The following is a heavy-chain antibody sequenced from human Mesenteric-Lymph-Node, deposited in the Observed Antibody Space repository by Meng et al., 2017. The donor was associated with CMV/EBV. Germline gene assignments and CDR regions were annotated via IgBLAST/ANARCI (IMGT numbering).Heavy chain of an antibody. Sequence: ASVKVSCKASGYTFTSYGFNWIRQAPGEVLEWMGWISASNGMTNYAQKFQGRVTMTTDTSTSTAYMELRSLRSDDTAVYYCAREYDYGEKWFDPWGQGTLVTVSS. V-gene: IGHV1-18*01. J-gene: IGHJ5*02. D-gene: IGHD4-17*01. CDR2: ISASNGMT. CDR3: AREYDYGEKWFDP. CDR1: GYTFTSYG.